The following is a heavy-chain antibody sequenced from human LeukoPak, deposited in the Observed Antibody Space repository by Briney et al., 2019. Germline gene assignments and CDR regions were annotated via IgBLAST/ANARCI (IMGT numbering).Heavy chain of an antibody. CDR1: GGSFSGYY. CDR2: IYYSGST. J-gene: IGHJ4*02. Sequence: SETLSLTCAVYGGSFSGYYWSWIRQPPGKGLEWIGYIYYSGSTNYNPSLKSRVTISVETSKNEFSLKLRSVTAADTAVYYCARVTGYRIEDYFDYWGQGTLVTVSS. V-gene: IGHV4-59*01. CDR3: ARVTGYRIEDYFDY. D-gene: IGHD6-13*01.